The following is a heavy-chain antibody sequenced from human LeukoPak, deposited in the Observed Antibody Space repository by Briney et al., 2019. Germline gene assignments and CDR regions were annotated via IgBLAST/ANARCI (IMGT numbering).Heavy chain of an antibody. CDR3: ARHERSSITMVRGVKPKKWFDP. CDR1: GGSISSSSYY. D-gene: IGHD3-10*01. CDR2: FYYSGST. V-gene: IGHV4-39*01. J-gene: IGHJ5*02. Sequence: SETLSLTCTVSGGSISSSSYYWGWIRQPPGKGLEWIGSFYYSGSTYYNPSLKSRVTISVDTSKNRFSLKLSSVTAADTAVYYCARHERSSITMVRGVKPKKWFDPWGQGTLVTVSS.